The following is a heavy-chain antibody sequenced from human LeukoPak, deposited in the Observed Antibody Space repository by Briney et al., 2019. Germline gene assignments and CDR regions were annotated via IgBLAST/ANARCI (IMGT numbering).Heavy chain of an antibody. Sequence: ASVKVSRKASGYTFTSYGISWVRQAPGQGLEWMGWVSAYNGNTNYAQKLQGRVTMTTDTSTSTAYMELRSLRSDDTAVYYCARDSFGGSSWSSGSAFDIWGQGTMVTVSS. CDR3: ARDSFGGSSWSSGSAFDI. V-gene: IGHV1-18*01. CDR2: VSAYNGNT. J-gene: IGHJ3*02. D-gene: IGHD6-13*01. CDR1: GYTFTSYG.